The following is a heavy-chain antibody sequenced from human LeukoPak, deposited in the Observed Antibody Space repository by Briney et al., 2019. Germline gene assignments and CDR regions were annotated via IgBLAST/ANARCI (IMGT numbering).Heavy chain of an antibody. CDR2: IYTSGST. CDR1: GGSISSYY. J-gene: IGHJ5*02. CDR3: ARVADLYCSGGSCYDWFDP. V-gene: IGHV4-4*07. D-gene: IGHD2-15*01. Sequence: SETLSPTCTVSGGSISSYYWSWIRQPAGKGLEWIGRIYTSGSTNYNPSLKSRVTMSVDTSKNQFSLKLSSVTAADTAVYYCARVADLYCSGGSCYDWFDPWGQGTLVTVSS.